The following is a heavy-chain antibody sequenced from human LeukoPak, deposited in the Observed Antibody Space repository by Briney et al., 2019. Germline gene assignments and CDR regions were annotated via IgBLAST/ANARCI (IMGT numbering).Heavy chain of an antibody. D-gene: IGHD3-10*01. CDR2: INEDGSAQ. V-gene: IGHV3-7*01. Sequence: GSLRLSCAASGFIFSDYCMNWGRQGPGKGLEWVANINEDGSAQDYVDSARGRFSISRDNAKNSLYLQMNSLRVEDTAIYYCATRESSMARSHWGQGTLVTVSS. J-gene: IGHJ4*02. CDR3: ATRESSMARSH. CDR1: GFIFSDYC.